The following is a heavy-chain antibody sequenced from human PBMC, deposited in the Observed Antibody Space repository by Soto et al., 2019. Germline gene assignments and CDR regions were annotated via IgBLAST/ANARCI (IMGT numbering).Heavy chain of an antibody. V-gene: IGHV3-30-3*01. CDR1: GFTFSSYA. Sequence: QVQLVESGGGVVQPGRSLRLSCAASGFTFSSYAMHWVRQAPGKGLEWVAVISYDGSNKYYADSVKGRFTISRDNSKNTLDLQMNSLIAEDTAVYYCARDGRGVYGPVYWGQGTLVTVSS. D-gene: IGHD3-10*01. J-gene: IGHJ4*02. CDR3: ARDGRGVYGPVY. CDR2: ISYDGSNK.